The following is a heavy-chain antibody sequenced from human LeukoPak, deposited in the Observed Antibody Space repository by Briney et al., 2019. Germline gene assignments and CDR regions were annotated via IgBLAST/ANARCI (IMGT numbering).Heavy chain of an antibody. CDR3: ASALEWLFGGSDTYYFDY. CDR1: GGSISSGSYY. J-gene: IGHJ4*02. Sequence: SETLSLTCTVSGGSISSGSYYWSWIRQPAGKGLEWIGRIYTSGSTNYNPSLKSRVTISVDTSKNQFSLKLSSVTAADTAVYYCASALEWLFGGSDTYYFDYWGQGTLVTVSS. CDR2: IYTSGST. D-gene: IGHD3-3*01. V-gene: IGHV4-61*02.